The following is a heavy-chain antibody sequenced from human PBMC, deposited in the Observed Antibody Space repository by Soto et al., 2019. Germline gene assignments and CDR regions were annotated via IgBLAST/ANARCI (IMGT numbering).Heavy chain of an antibody. CDR1: GFTFSSYG. J-gene: IGHJ6*02. CDR2: ISYDGSNK. Sequence: QVQLVESGGGVVQPGRSLRLSCAASGFTFSSYGMHWVRQAPGKGLEWVAVISYDGSNKYYADSVKGRFTISRDNSKNTXXLQRNSLRAEDTAVYYCAKDLSSHYTDDYYYGMDVWGQGTTVTVSS. V-gene: IGHV3-30*18. CDR3: AKDLSSHYTDDYYYGMDV. D-gene: IGHD6-6*01.